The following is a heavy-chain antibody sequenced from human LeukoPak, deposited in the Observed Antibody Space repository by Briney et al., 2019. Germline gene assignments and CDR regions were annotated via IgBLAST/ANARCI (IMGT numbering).Heavy chain of an antibody. CDR3: AKDISGYDYYFDY. D-gene: IGHD5-12*01. CDR1: GFTFSSYG. Sequence: PGGSPRLSCAASGFTFSSYGMHWVRQAPGKGLEWVAVISYDGSNKYYADSVKGRFTISRDNSKNTLYLQMNSLRAEDTAVYYCAKDISGYDYYFDYWGQGTLVTVSS. V-gene: IGHV3-30*18. CDR2: ISYDGSNK. J-gene: IGHJ4*02.